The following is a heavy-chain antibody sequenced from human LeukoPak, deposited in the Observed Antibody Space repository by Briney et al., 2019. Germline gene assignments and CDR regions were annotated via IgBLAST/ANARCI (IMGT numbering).Heavy chain of an antibody. J-gene: IGHJ3*02. CDR2: IKQDGSEK. CDR3: ARHRSGGSQDDAFDI. V-gene: IGHV3-7*01. D-gene: IGHD2-15*01. Sequence: GGSLRLSCAASGFTFSSYWMSWVRQAPGKGLEWVADIKQDGSEKYYVDSVKGRFTISRQNGKNSLFLQMNSLRAEDTAVYYCARHRSGGSQDDAFDIWGQGTMVTVSS. CDR1: GFTFSSYW.